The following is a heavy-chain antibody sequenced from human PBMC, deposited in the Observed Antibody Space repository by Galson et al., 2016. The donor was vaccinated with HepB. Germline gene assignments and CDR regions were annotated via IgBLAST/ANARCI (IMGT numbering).Heavy chain of an antibody. J-gene: IGHJ4*02. V-gene: IGHV4-39*01. CDR2: IFSDGRT. CDR1: GGSITRSSYY. CDR3: ASQRPHYHDNGGVFRDY. D-gene: IGHD3-22*01. Sequence: SETLSLTCTVSGGSITRSSYYWGWIRQPPGKGLEWIGNIFSDGRTYYNPSLKSRVTISVDKSKNQFSLRLSSVTAADTAVYYCASQRPHYHDNGGVFRDYWGQGTLVTVSS.